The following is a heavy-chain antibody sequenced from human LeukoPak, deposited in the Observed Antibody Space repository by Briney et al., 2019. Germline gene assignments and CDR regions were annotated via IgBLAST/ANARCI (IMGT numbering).Heavy chain of an antibody. J-gene: IGHJ4*02. CDR1: GGSISSSSYY. CDR2: IYYSGST. V-gene: IGHV4-39*01. Sequence: SETLSLTCTVSGGSISSSSYYWGWIRQPPGKGLEWIGSIYYSGSTYYNPSLKSRVTISVDTSKNQFSLKLSSVTAADTAVYYCARHCTNGVRYTDFDYWGQGTLVTVSS. D-gene: IGHD2-8*01. CDR3: ARHCTNGVRYTDFDY.